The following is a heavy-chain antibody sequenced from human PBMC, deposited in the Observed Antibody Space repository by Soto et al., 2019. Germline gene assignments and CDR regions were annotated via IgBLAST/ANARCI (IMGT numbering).Heavy chain of an antibody. Sequence: GWSLRLSCAASGFTFSNYAMSWVRQAPEKGLEWVSVISGSGGTTYYADSVKGRFTISRDNSKNTLYLQMNSLRAEDTAVYYCAKGLSARVTNAFDIWGQGTMGTVSS. CDR3: AKGLSARVTNAFDI. CDR2: ISGSGGTT. CDR1: GFTFSNYA. D-gene: IGHD5-18*01. J-gene: IGHJ3*02. V-gene: IGHV3-23*01.